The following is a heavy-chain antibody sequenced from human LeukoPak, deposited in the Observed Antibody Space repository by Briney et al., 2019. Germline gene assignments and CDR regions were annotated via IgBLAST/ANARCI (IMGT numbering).Heavy chain of an antibody. CDR2: ISSSSSYI. Sequence: PGGSLRLSCAASGFTFSNYWMSWVRQAPGKGLEWVSSISSSSSYIYYADSVKGRFTISRDNAKNSLYLQMNSLRAEDTAVYYCARDIAIRMVPFDYWGQGTLVAVSS. CDR3: ARDIAIRMVPFDY. D-gene: IGHD3-10*01. V-gene: IGHV3-21*01. J-gene: IGHJ4*02. CDR1: GFTFSNYW.